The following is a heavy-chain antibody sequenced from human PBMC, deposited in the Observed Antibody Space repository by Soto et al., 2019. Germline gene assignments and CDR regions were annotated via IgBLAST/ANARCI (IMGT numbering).Heavy chain of an antibody. D-gene: IGHD6-13*01. J-gene: IGHJ4*02. CDR3: AKDSWSSWYRPSDY. V-gene: IGHV3-23*01. CDR2: ISGSGGST. CDR1: GFTFSSYA. Sequence: GGSLRLSCAASGFTFSSYAMSWVRQAPGKGLEWVSAISGSGGSTYYADSVKGRFTISRDNSKNTLYLQMNSLRAEDTAVYYCAKDSWSSWYRPSDYWGQGTLVTVSS.